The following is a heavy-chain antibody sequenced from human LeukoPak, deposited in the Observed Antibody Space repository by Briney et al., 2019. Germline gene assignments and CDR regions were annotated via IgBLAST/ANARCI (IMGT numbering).Heavy chain of an antibody. V-gene: IGHV3-23*01. Sequence: GGSLRLSCAASGFTFSNYAMNWVRQAPGKGLEWVSGISGSGGSTYSADSMKGRFTISRDNSKNTLYLQMNSLRAEDTAVYYCARAPPEIYSGYDQAYYYYGMDVWGQGTTVTVSS. D-gene: IGHD5-12*01. CDR2: ISGSGGST. J-gene: IGHJ6*02. CDR3: ARAPPEIYSGYDQAYYYYGMDV. CDR1: GFTFSNYA.